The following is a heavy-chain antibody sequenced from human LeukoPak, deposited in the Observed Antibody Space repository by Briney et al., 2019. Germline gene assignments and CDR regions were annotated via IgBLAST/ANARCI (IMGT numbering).Heavy chain of an antibody. J-gene: IGHJ6*02. CDR2: ISSSSSYI. D-gene: IGHD6-13*01. Sequence: SGGSLRLSCAASGSTFSSYSMNWVRQAPGKGLEWVSSISSSSSYIYYADSVKGRFTISRDNAKNSLYLQMNSLRAEDTAVYYCASLGRLDSSSWWQVYYYYGMDVWGQGTTVTVSS. CDR1: GSTFSSYS. V-gene: IGHV3-21*01. CDR3: ASLGRLDSSSWWQVYYYYGMDV.